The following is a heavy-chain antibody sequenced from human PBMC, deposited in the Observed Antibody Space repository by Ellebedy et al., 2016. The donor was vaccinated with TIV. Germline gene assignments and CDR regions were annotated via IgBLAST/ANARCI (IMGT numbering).Heavy chain of an antibody. D-gene: IGHD6-13*01. Sequence: LETLSLTCTVSGGSISSSSYYWGWIRQPPGKGLEWIGSIYYSGSTYYNPSLKSRVTISVDTSKNQFSLKLSSVTAADTAVYYCASGEVVLSAAAGACFDYWGQGTLVTVSS. CDR1: GGSISSSSYY. V-gene: IGHV4-39*01. CDR3: ASGEVVLSAAAGACFDY. CDR2: IYYSGST. J-gene: IGHJ4*02.